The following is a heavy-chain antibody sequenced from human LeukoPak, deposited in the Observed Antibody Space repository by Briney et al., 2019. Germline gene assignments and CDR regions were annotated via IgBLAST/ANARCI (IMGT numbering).Heavy chain of an antibody. D-gene: IGHD1-26*01. Sequence: ASVKVSCKASGYTFTSYDINWVRQATGQGLGWMGWMNPNSGNTGYAQKFQGRVTITRNTSISTAYMELSSLRSEDTAVYYCARGPWEPYFDYWGQGTLVTVSS. CDR2: MNPNSGNT. V-gene: IGHV1-8*03. CDR1: GYTFTSYD. CDR3: ARGPWEPYFDY. J-gene: IGHJ4*02.